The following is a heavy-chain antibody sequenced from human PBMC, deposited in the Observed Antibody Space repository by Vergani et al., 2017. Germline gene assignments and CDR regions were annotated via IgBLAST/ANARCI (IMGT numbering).Heavy chain of an antibody. CDR1: GYTFTGYY. V-gene: IGHV1-46*03. CDR3: ARDLYEYYFDY. Sequence: QVQLVQSGAEVKKPGASVKVSCKASGYTFTGYYMHWVRQAPGQGLEWMGIINPSGGSTSYAQKFQGRVTMTRDTSTSTVYMELSSLRSEDTAVYYCARDLYEYYFDYWGQGTLVTVSS. CDR2: INPSGGST. J-gene: IGHJ4*02. D-gene: IGHD2/OR15-2a*01.